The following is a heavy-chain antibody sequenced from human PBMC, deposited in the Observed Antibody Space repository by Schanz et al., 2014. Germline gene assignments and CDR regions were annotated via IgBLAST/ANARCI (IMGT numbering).Heavy chain of an antibody. V-gene: IGHV4-61*02. CDR3: ARDTTWRLDL. D-gene: IGHD1-1*01. CDR1: GGSIRSGTYY. J-gene: IGHJ2*01. CDR2: VFPNGIT. Sequence: QVQLQESGPGLVKPSQTLSLTCTVSGGSIRSGTYYWSWIRQPAGKALEWVGRVFPNGITNYNPSLKSRVTISLDPPNNQFSRTVTSLTAADTAVYYCARDTTWRLDLWGRGTLVTVSS.